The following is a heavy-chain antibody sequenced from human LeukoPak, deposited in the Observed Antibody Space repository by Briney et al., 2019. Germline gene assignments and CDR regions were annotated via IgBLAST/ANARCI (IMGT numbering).Heavy chain of an antibody. CDR1: GYTFTSYD. V-gene: IGHV1-8*02. J-gene: IGHJ6*03. Sequence: ASVKVSCKASGYTFTSYDINWVRQATGQGIEWMGWMNPNSGNTGYAQKLQGRVTMTTDTSTSTAYMELRSLRSDDTAVYYCARRNYYYYYMDVWGKGTTVTISS. CDR2: MNPNSGNT. CDR3: ARRNYYYYYMDV.